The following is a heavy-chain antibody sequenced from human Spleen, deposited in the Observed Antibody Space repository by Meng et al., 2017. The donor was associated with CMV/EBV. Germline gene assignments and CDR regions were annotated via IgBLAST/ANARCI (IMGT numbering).Heavy chain of an antibody. CDR2: ISYDGSHK. Sequence: GESLKISCAASGLTFDSYSMHWVRQAPGKGLEWVAGISYDGSHKYYQDSVKGRFTISRDNSKNMVYLQMNSLRAEDTAVYFCARDLVAGTGTFDYWGQGTLVTVSS. D-gene: IGHD6-19*01. CDR1: GLTFDSYS. J-gene: IGHJ4*02. CDR3: ARDLVAGTGTFDY. V-gene: IGHV3-30*04.